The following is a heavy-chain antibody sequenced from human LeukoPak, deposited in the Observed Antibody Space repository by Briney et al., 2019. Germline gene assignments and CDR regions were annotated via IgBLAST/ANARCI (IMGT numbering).Heavy chain of an antibody. Sequence: GGSLRLSCAASGFTFSTYWMNRVRQAPGKGLVWVARINSDGSSTTYADSVRGRFTISRDNPKNTLYLQMNSLRAEDTAVYYCAKSDWFDPWGQGTLVTVSS. J-gene: IGHJ5*02. CDR2: INSDGSST. CDR3: AKSDWFDP. CDR1: GFTFSTYW. V-gene: IGHV3-74*03.